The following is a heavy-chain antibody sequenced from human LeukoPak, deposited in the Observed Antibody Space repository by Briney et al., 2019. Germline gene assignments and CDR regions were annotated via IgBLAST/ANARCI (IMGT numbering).Heavy chain of an antibody. CDR3: ARDGMVTEPIDY. V-gene: IGHV3-30*02. Sequence: PGGSLRLSCAASGLTFSNYGMHWVRHAPGKGLEWVAFIRYDGNNKYYAESVKGRFTISRDTPKNTLYLQINSLRVEDTAVYYCARDGMVTEPIDYWGQRTLVTVSS. J-gene: IGHJ4*02. CDR2: IRYDGNNK. D-gene: IGHD2-21*02. CDR1: GLTFSNYG.